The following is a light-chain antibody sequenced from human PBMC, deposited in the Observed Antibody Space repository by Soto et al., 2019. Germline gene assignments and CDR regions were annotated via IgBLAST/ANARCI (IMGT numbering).Light chain of an antibody. CDR3: QQYDNWRRT. J-gene: IGKJ1*01. V-gene: IGKV1-9*01. CDR2: SAS. CDR1: RGISSY. Sequence: ILLTQSPSSPSSSVGDRVTITCQSSRGISSYLAWYQQKPGKAPKRLVYSASTLQSGVPSRFSGSGFGPDFTLTISSLQAEDVAVYYCQQYDNWRRTFGQGTQVEIK.